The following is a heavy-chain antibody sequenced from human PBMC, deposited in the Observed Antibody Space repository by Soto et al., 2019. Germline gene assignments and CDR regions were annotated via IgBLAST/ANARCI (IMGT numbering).Heavy chain of an antibody. Sequence: QVQLVQSGAEVKKPGSSVKVSCKASGGTFRSYSISWVRQAPGQGPEWMGGIIPIFDITNYAQKFHGRVTITADESTSTAYMELSSLGSDDTAVYYCARPDEGGYSSNHHYYYALDVLGQGTTVTV. CDR1: GGTFRSYS. D-gene: IGHD3-22*01. J-gene: IGHJ6*02. CDR2: IIPIFDIT. CDR3: ARPDEGGYSSNHHYYYALDV. V-gene: IGHV1-69*01.